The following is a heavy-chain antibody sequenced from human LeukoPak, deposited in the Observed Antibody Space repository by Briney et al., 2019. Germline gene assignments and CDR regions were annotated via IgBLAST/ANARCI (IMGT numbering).Heavy chain of an antibody. Sequence: GTSLRLSCAASGFTFSSYDMHWVRQALGKGLELVAVISYDGSNKYYADSVKGRFTISRDNSKNTLYLQMNSLRAEDTAVYYCARGRGLPGPLDYWGQGTLVTVSS. D-gene: IGHD3-10*01. CDR1: GFTFSSYD. V-gene: IGHV3-30*03. J-gene: IGHJ4*02. CDR2: ISYDGSNK. CDR3: ARGRGLPGPLDY.